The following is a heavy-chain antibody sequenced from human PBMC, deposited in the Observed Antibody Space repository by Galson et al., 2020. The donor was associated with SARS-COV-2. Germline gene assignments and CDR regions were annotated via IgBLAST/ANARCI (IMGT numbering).Heavy chain of an antibody. CDR3: ARAPAFPDPLLFKVYRPWDLSGIWFDP. J-gene: IGHJ5*02. D-gene: IGHD6-25*01. CDR1: GGSFNDYY. CDR2: ITHSGSS. V-gene: IGHV4-34*01. Sequence: PSETLSLTCAVYGGSFNDYYWSWLRQPPGKGLEWIGGITHSGSSDYNPSLGGRATISVDTSKNQFSLRLHSVTAADTSVYYCARAPAFPDPLLFKVYRPWDLSGIWFDPWGQGSLCTVSS.